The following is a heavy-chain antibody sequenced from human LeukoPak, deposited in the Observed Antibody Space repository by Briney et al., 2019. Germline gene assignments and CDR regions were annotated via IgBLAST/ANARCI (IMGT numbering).Heavy chain of an antibody. Sequence: SETLSLTCAVPGYSISSGYYWGWIRQPPGKGLEWIGSIYHSGTLYYNPSLKSRVTISVDTSKNQLSLKVTSVTAADTAVYYCARAGHNYASPDYWGQGTLVTVSS. D-gene: IGHD5-18*01. CDR1: GYSISSGYY. J-gene: IGHJ4*02. V-gene: IGHV4-38-2*01. CDR2: IYHSGTL. CDR3: ARAGHNYASPDY.